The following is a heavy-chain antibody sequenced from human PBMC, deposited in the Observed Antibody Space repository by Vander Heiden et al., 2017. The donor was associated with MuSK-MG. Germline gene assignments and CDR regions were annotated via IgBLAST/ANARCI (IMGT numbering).Heavy chain of an antibody. J-gene: IGHJ4*02. Sequence: QVQLVQSGAEVKKPGSSVKVSCKASGGSFSSYAISWVRQAPGQGLEWMGGIIPIFGIANYAQKFQGRVTITADKSTSTAYMELSSLRSEDTAVYYCARVPTMVRGHNFDYWGQGTLVTVSS. CDR3: ARVPTMVRGHNFDY. CDR2: IIPIFGIA. CDR1: GGSFSSYA. V-gene: IGHV1-69*17. D-gene: IGHD3-10*01.